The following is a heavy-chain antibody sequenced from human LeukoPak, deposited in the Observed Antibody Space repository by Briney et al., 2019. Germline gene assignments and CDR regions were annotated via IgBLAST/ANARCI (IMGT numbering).Heavy chain of an antibody. J-gene: IGHJ4*02. V-gene: IGHV4-30-4*08. D-gene: IGHD3-3*01. CDR1: GGSISSSSYY. Sequence: SETLSLTCTVSGGSISSSSYYWGWIRQPPGKGLEWIGYIYYSGSTYYNPSLKSRVTISVDTSKNQFSLKLSSVTAADTAVYYCARESSGYDFWSGYSLIDYWGQGTLVTVSS. CDR3: ARESSGYDFWSGYSLIDY. CDR2: IYYSGST.